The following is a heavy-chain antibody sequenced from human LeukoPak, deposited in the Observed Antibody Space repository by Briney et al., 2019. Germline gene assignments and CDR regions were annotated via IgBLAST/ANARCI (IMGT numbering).Heavy chain of an antibody. CDR1: GGSISSYY. V-gene: IGHV4-4*07. Sequence: PSETLSLTCTVSGGSISSYYWSWIRQPAGEGLEWIGRIYTSGSTNYNPSLKSRVTMSVDTSKNQFSLKLSSVTAADTAVYYCARAPGFYYDSSGYRQYYYYYMDVWGKGTTVTVSS. CDR3: ARAPGFYYDSSGYRQYYYYYMDV. J-gene: IGHJ6*03. CDR2: IYTSGST. D-gene: IGHD3-22*01.